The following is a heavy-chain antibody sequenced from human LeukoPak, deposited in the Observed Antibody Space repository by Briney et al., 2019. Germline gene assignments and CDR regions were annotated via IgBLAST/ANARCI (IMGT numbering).Heavy chain of an antibody. CDR3: AKIATRAGYYYYYMDV. V-gene: IGHV3-30*02. J-gene: IGHJ6*03. Sequence: GGSLRLSCAASGFTFSSYGMHWVRQAPGKGLEWVAFIRYDGSNKYYADSVRGRFTISRDNARNSLSLEMNNLRAEDTAVYYCAKIATRAGYYYYYMDVWGKGTTVTVSS. D-gene: IGHD6-6*01. CDR2: IRYDGSNK. CDR1: GFTFSSYG.